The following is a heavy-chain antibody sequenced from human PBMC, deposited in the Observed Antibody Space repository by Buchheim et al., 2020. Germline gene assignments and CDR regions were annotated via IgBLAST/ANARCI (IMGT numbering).Heavy chain of an antibody. CDR3: ASTPQWFGELNFGDYYYYGMDV. CDR2: IWYDGSNK. CDR1: GFTFSSYG. V-gene: IGHV3-33*01. J-gene: IGHJ6*02. Sequence: QVQLVESGGGVVQPGRSLRLSCAASGFTFSSYGMHWVRQAPGKGLEWVAVIWYDGSNKYYADSVKGRFTISRDNSKNTRYLQMNSLRAEDTAVYYCASTPQWFGELNFGDYYYYGMDVWGQGTT. D-gene: IGHD3-10*01.